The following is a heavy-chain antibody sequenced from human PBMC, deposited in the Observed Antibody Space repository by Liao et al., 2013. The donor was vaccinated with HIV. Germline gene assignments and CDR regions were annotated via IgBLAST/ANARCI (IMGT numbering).Heavy chain of an antibody. CDR1: GGSFSGYY. D-gene: IGHD3-22*01. CDR2: INHSGST. V-gene: IGHV4-34*01. J-gene: IGHJ6*03. Sequence: QLQLQQWGAGLLKPSETLSLTCAVYGGSFSGYYWSWIRQPPGKGLEWIGEINHSGSTNYNPSLKSRVTISVDTSKNQFSLKLTSVTAADTAVYYCARARWGYDTSGLRLYYHYMDVWGKGTTVTVSS. CDR3: ARARWGYDTSGLRLYYHYMDV.